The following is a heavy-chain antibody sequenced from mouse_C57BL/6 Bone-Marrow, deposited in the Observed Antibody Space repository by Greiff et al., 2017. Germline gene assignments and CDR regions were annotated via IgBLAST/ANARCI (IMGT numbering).Heavy chain of an antibody. D-gene: IGHD1-1*01. J-gene: IGHJ4*01. Sequence: VQLQQSGPELVKPGASVKISCKASGYSFTDYNMNWVKQSNGKSLEWIGVINPNYGTTSYNQQFKGKATLTVDQSSSTAYMQLNSLTSEDSAVYYCATNYGSSPYYAMDYWGQGTSVTVSS. CDR2: INPNYGTT. V-gene: IGHV1-39*01. CDR1: GYSFTDYN. CDR3: ATNYGSSPYYAMDY.